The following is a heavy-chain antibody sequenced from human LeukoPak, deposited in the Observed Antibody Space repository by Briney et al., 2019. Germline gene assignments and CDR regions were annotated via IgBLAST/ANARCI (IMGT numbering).Heavy chain of an antibody. D-gene: IGHD2-21*01. V-gene: IGHV3-7*01. CDR2: IKQDGSEK. J-gene: IGHJ6*03. CDR3: ARCDRSYYYYIDV. CDR1: GFTFSSNW. Sequence: GGSLTLTCAASGFTFSSNWKTWVCHAPRTGQEWVANIKQDGSEKSYVDSVKGRLTISRDNAENSLYMQMNSLRVEDTAVYYCARCDRSYYYYIDVWGKGTTVTVSS.